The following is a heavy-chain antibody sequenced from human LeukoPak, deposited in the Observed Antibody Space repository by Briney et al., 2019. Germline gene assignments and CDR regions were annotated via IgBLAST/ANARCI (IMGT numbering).Heavy chain of an antibody. CDR2: INPSGGST. J-gene: IGHJ3*02. V-gene: IGHV1-46*01. CDR1: GYTFTSYY. Sequence: ASVKVSCKASGYTFTSYYMHWVRQAPGQGLEWMGIINPSGGSTSYAQKFQGRVTMTRDTSTSTVYMELSSLRSEDTAVYYCAREYDYYGSGPGDAFDIWGQGTMVTVSS. CDR3: AREYDYYGSGPGDAFDI. D-gene: IGHD3-10*01.